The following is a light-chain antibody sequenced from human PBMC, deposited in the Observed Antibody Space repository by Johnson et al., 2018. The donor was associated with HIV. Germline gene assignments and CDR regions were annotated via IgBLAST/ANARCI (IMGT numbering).Light chain of an antibody. CDR2: DNN. CDR3: GTLDCSLSSGEV. V-gene: IGLV1-51*01. J-gene: IGLJ1*01. Sequence: QSVLTQPPSVSAAPGQKVTISCSGSSSNIGNNYVSWYQQLPGTAPKLLIYDNNKRPSGIPDRFSGSKSGTSATLGITGLQTGGEADYYCGTLDCSLSSGEVFETGTKFTVL. CDR1: SSNIGNNY.